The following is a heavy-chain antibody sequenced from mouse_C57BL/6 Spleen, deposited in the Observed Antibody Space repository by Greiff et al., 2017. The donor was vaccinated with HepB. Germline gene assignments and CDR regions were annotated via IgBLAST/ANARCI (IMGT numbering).Heavy chain of an antibody. D-gene: IGHD1-1*01. CDR2: IYPGSGST. Sequence: QVHVKQPGAELVKPGASVKMSCKASGYTFTSYWITWVKQRPGQGLEWIGDIYPGSGSTNYNEKFKSKATLTVDTSSSTAYMQLSSLTSEDSAVYYCARDGPTTVVAGPVDYWGQGTTLTVSS. CDR1: GYTFTSYW. J-gene: IGHJ2*01. CDR3: ARDGPTTVVAGPVDY. V-gene: IGHV1-55*01.